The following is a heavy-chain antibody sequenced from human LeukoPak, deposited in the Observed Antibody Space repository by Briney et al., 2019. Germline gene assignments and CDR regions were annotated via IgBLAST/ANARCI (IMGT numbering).Heavy chain of an antibody. CDR2: ISSSGSDV. D-gene: IGHD4-17*01. V-gene: IGHV3-48*02. CDR1: GFIFSVYT. CDR3: ARDFRAYGDYLDY. Sequence: GGSLRLSCAASGFIFSVYTIHWVRQAPGKGLEWISYISSSGSDVYYIDSVKGRFTISRDNAKNSLFLQMDSLRHEDTAIYYCARDFRAYGDYLDYWGKGTLVTVSS. J-gene: IGHJ4*02.